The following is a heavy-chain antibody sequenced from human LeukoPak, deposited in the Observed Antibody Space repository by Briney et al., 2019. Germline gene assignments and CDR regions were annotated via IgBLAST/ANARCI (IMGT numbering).Heavy chain of an antibody. CDR3: AREGIAVAGNDGADY. CDR1: GFTFSSYA. Sequence: GGSLRLSCAASGFTFSSYAMHWVRQAPGKGLEWVAVISYDGSNKYYADSVKGRFTISRDNSKNTLYLQMNSLRAEDTAVYYCAREGIAVAGNDGADYWGQGTLVTVSS. V-gene: IGHV3-30-3*01. CDR2: ISYDGSNK. D-gene: IGHD6-19*01. J-gene: IGHJ4*02.